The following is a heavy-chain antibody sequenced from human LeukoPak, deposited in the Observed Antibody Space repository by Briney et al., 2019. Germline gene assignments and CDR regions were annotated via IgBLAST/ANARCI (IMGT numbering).Heavy chain of an antibody. D-gene: IGHD2-2*01. J-gene: IGHJ4*02. CDR1: GFTFSRYA. Sequence: PGRSLRLSCAASGFTFSRYAMHWLRQAPGKGLEWVAVISYDGSKESYADSVKGRFTASRDNSKNTLYLQMNSPRAEDTAVYYWAREGGYCSSTTCYFDSWGQGTLVTVSS. CDR3: AREGGYCSSTTCYFDS. CDR2: ISYDGSKE. V-gene: IGHV3-30-3*01.